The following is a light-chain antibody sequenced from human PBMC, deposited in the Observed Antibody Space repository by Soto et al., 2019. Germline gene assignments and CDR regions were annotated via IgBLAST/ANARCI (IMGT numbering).Light chain of an antibody. CDR2: DAS. V-gene: IGKV3-11*01. CDR1: QSVSNY. CDR3: HQRQSWPRT. Sequence: EIVLTQSPATLSLSPGERATLSCRTSQSVSNYLAWYQQKPGQAPRLLIYDASNRATGIPARFSGSGSGTDFTLTISDVQPEDFALYYCHQRQSWPRTFGQGTKVDIK. J-gene: IGKJ1*01.